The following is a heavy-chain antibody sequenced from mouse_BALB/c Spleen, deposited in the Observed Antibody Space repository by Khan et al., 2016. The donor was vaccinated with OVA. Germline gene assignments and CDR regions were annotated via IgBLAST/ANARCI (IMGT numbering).Heavy chain of an antibody. D-gene: IGHD2-14*01. CDR1: GYTFTSYT. Sequence: QVQLKQSGAELARPGASVKMSCKASGYTFTSYTIHWIKKRPGQGLEWIGYINPSNGYTNYNQKFKDKATLTTDKSSTTAYLQLSSLTSEDSAVYNCVRDGAYHRSDGWFAYWGQGTLVTVSA. CDR3: VRDGAYHRSDGWFAY. CDR2: INPSNGYT. J-gene: IGHJ3*01. V-gene: IGHV1-4*01.